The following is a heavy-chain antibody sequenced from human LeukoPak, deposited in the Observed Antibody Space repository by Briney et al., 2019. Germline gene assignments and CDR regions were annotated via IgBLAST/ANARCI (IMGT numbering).Heavy chain of an antibody. Sequence: PSETLSPTCTVSGGSISSYYWSWIRQPPGKGLEWIGYIYYSGSTNYNPSLKSRVTISVDTSKNQFSLKLSSVTAADTAVYYCARDFSSWREGFDPWGQGTLVTVSS. CDR2: IYYSGST. CDR3: ARDFSSWREGFDP. J-gene: IGHJ5*02. D-gene: IGHD6-13*01. CDR1: GGSISSYY. V-gene: IGHV4-59*12.